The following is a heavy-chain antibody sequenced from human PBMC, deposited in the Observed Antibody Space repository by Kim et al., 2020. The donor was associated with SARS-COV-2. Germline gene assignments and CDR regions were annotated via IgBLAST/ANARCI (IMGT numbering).Heavy chain of an antibody. J-gene: IGHJ3*02. CDR2: N. V-gene: IGHV6-1*01. Sequence: NDYAVSVKSRITINPSTSKNQFSLQLNSLTPEDTAVYYCATGVLRNAFDIWGPGTMVTVSS. CDR3: ATGVLRNAFDI.